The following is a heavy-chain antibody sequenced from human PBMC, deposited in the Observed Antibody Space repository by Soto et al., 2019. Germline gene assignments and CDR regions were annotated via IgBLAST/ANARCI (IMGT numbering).Heavy chain of an antibody. CDR1: GGSISSGGYS. V-gene: IGHV4-30-2*01. CDR3: ARAGGLGAVAADY. CDR2: IYHSGST. Sequence: QLQLQESGSGLVKPSQTLSLTCAVSGGSISSGGYSWSWIRQPPGKGLEWIGYIYHSGSTYYNPSLKSRVTLSVDRSQNQFSLKLSSVTAADTAVYYCARAGGLGAVAADYWGRGTLVTVSS. D-gene: IGHD6-19*01. J-gene: IGHJ4*02.